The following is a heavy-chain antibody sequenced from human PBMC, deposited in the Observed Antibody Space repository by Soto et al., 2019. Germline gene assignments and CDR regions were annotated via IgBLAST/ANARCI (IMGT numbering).Heavy chain of an antibody. J-gene: IGHJ6*02. D-gene: IGHD6-6*01. Sequence: EVQLLESGGGLVQPGGSLRLSCAASGFTFSSYAMSWVRQAPGKGLEWVSAISGRGGSTYYADSVKGRFTISRDNSKNTLYLQMNSLRAEDTAVYYCAKMLVGYYYGMDVWGQGTTVTVSS. CDR1: GFTFSSYA. CDR2: ISGRGGST. CDR3: AKMLVGYYYGMDV. V-gene: IGHV3-23*01.